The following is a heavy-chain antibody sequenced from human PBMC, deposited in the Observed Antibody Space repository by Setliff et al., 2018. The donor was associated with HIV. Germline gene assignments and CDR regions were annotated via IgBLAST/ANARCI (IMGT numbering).Heavy chain of an antibody. Sequence: PSETLSLTCTVSGDSISNYYWSWIRQPPGKGLEWIGYIYTSGSTNYNPSLKSRVTIPLDTSKNQFSLKLTSVTAADTAVYYCARLSGDYYYFDYWGQGTLVTVSS. J-gene: IGHJ4*02. V-gene: IGHV4-4*09. CDR3: ARLSGDYYYFDY. CDR1: GDSISNYY. D-gene: IGHD2-21*02. CDR2: IYTSGST.